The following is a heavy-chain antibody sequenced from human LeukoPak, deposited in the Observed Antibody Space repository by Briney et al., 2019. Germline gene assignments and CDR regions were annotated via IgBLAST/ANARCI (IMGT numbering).Heavy chain of an antibody. J-gene: IGHJ4*02. Sequence: PGGSLRLSCAISGLTFTNYAMSGLPQAPGEGLEWGSGISGSGGSTYYADSVKGRFTISRDNSKNTLYLQMNSLRAEDTAVYYCAKRSSIAFFDYWGQGTLVTVSS. V-gene: IGHV3-23*01. CDR1: GLTFTNYA. CDR3: AKRSSIAFFDY. CDR2: ISGSGGST. D-gene: IGHD6-6*01.